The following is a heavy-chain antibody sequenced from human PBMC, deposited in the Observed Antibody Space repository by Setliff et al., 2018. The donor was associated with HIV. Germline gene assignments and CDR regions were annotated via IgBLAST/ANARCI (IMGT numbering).Heavy chain of an antibody. CDR3: VCGEAYTHDDSVVSDFDF. CDR1: GDSISSSTYY. J-gene: IGHJ4*02. CDR2: IYYSGST. D-gene: IGHD3-10*01. Sequence: SETLSLTCTVSGDSISSSTYYWGWIRQPPGKGLEWIGTIYYSGSTYYNPSLKSRLTISVDTSKNQFSLKLSSVTAADTAVYYCVCGEAYTHDDSVVSDFDFWGQGTPVTVSS. V-gene: IGHV4-39*07.